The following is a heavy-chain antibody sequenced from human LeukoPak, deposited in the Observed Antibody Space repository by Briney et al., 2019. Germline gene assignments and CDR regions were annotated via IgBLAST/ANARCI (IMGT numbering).Heavy chain of an antibody. CDR2: LYYNGST. D-gene: IGHD3-16*01. CDR1: GASFSSSDYY. V-gene: IGHV4-39*01. J-gene: IGHJ3*02. CDR3: ATLTLILDAFDI. Sequence: SETLSLTCTVSGASFSSSDYYWGWIRQLPGKGLEWIGSLYYNGSTYYNPSLKSRVTISVGTSRNQFSLKLTSMTAADTAVYYCATLTLILDAFDIWGQGTVVTVSS.